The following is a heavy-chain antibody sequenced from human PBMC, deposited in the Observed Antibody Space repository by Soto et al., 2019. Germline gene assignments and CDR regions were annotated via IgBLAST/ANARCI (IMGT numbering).Heavy chain of an antibody. CDR1: GFTFSSYG. CDR3: ANPPLPEANYYAADV. J-gene: IGHJ6*02. CDR2: ITGSGGTT. V-gene: IGHV3-23*01. Sequence: GGYLRLSCAASGFTFSSYGMSWVRQAPGKGLEWVSAITGSGGTTYYADSVKGRFTISGDNSKNTLYLQMSSLRAEDTAVYYCANPPLPEANYYAADVWGQGTTVTVSS.